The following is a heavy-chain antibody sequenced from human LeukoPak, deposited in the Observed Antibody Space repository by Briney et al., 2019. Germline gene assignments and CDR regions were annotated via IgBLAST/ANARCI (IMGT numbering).Heavy chain of an antibody. CDR2: TYYRSKWYN. J-gene: IGHJ4*02. V-gene: IGHV6-1*01. CDR1: GDSVSTNNVA. Sequence: SQTLSLTCAISGDSVSTNNVAWNWIRQSPSRGLEWLGRTYYRSKWYNDYAVSVKSRITINPDTSKNQFSLQLNSVTPDDTAIYYCAREDLGAAYFDFWGQGTLVTVSS. D-gene: IGHD3-16*01. CDR3: AREDLGAAYFDF.